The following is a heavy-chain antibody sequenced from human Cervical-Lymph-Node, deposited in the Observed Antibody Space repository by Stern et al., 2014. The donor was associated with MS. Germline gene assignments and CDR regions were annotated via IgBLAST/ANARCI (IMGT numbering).Heavy chain of an antibody. J-gene: IGHJ4*02. Sequence: QLQLQESGPGLVKPSETLSLTCAVSGDSISSYTHYWAWIRQPPGKGLEWIGSVYYSGATYYTPSIKSPVTISVDTSKNPFPLGLNSVTAADTAVYYCAKHACTGAACPFDLWGQGTLVTVSS. D-gene: IGHD2-8*02. CDR1: GDSISSYTHY. CDR2: VYYSGAT. V-gene: IGHV4-39*01. CDR3: AKHACTGAACPFDL.